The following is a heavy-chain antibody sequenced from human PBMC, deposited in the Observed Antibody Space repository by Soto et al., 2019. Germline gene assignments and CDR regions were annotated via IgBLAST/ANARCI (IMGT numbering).Heavy chain of an antibody. CDR3: ARFTVVKGIVGFYYYYGMDV. D-gene: IGHD3-3*01. Sequence: QVQLVQSGAEVKKPGSSVKVSCKASGGTFSSYAISWVRQAPGQGLEWMGGIIPIFGTANYAQKFQGRVTITADESTSTAYMELSSLRSEDTAVYYRARFTVVKGIVGFYYYYGMDVWGQGTTVTVSS. V-gene: IGHV1-69*12. CDR1: GGTFSSYA. J-gene: IGHJ6*02. CDR2: IIPIFGTA.